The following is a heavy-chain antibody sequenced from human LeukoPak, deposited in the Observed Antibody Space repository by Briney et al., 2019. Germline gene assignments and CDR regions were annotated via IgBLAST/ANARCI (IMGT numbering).Heavy chain of an antibody. CDR1: GYTFTSYD. CDR2: MNPNSGNT. J-gene: IGHJ4*02. Sequence: ASVKVSCKASGYTFTSYDINWVRQATGQGVEWMGWMNPNSGNTGYEQKFQGRVTMTRNTSISTAYMELSSLRSEDTAVYYCARASPNYYGSGSYYYYFHYWGQGTLVTVSS. D-gene: IGHD3-10*01. CDR3: ARASPNYYGSGSYYYYFHY. V-gene: IGHV1-8*01.